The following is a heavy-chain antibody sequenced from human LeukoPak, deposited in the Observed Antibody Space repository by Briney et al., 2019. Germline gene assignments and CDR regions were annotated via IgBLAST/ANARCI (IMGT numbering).Heavy chain of an antibody. V-gene: IGHV3-21*01. CDR1: GFTFSSYS. J-gene: IGHJ3*02. CDR2: ISSSSSYI. D-gene: IGHD1-26*01. CDR3: ARVIVGAFLGAFDI. Sequence: GGSLRLSCAASGFTFSSYSMNWVRQAPGKGLEWVSSISSSSSYIYYADSVKGRFTISRDNAKNSLYLQMNSLRAEDTAVYYRARVIVGAFLGAFDIWGQGTMVTVSS.